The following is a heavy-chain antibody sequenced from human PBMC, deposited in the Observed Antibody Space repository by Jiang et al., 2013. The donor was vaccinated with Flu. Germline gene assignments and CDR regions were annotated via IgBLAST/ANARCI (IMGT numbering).Heavy chain of an antibody. J-gene: IGHJ4*02. CDR1: GFTFSSYA. CDR3: ARDQYFDS. Sequence: VQLVESGGGVVQPGRSLRLSCAASGFTFSSYAMHWVRQAPGKGLEWVAVISYDGSSKYYADSVKGRFTLSRDNSKNTLYLQMNSLRAEDTAVYYCARDQYFDSWGQGTLVTVSS. V-gene: IGHV3-30-3*01. CDR2: ISYDGSSK.